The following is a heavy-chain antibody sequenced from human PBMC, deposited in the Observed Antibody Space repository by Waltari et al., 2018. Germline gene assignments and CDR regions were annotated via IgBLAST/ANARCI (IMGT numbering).Heavy chain of an antibody. V-gene: IGHV3-7*01. CDR3: AGGRGWTSDS. Sequence: EVQLVESGGGLVTPGGALSLSCAAYEFHFSDYFMTWVRPAPGKGLEWVANIDQDVSEKIYIDSVKGRFTISRDNAKNSLFLQMNSLRGEDTAVYYCAGGRGWTSDSWGQGTLVTVSS. D-gene: IGHD2-15*01. CDR2: IDQDVSEK. J-gene: IGHJ5*01. CDR1: EFHFSDYF.